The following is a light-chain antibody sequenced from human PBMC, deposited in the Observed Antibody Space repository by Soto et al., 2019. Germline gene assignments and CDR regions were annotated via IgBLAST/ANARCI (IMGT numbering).Light chain of an antibody. CDR1: SSDVGGHNY. V-gene: IGLV2-14*01. Sequence: QSVLTQPASVSGSPGQSITISCTGTSSDVGGHNYVSWYQQHPGKAPKLMIYDVSNRPSGVPNRFSGSKSGNTASLSISGLQAEDEADYYCSSYTSSTTFYVFGAGTKLTVL. CDR2: DVS. J-gene: IGLJ1*01. CDR3: SSYTSSTTFYV.